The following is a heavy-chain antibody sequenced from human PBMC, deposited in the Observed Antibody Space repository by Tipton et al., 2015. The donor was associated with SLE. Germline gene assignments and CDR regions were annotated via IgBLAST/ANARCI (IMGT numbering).Heavy chain of an antibody. J-gene: IGHJ4*02. V-gene: IGHV4-59*11. Sequence: TLSLTCTVSGGSISSHYWSWIRQPPGKGLEWIGYIYYSGSTNYNPSLKSRVTISVDTSKNQFSLKLSSVTAADTAVYYCASSVDTAMATGYWGQGTLVTVSS. D-gene: IGHD5-18*01. CDR2: IYYSGST. CDR1: GGSISSHY. CDR3: ASSVDTAMATGY.